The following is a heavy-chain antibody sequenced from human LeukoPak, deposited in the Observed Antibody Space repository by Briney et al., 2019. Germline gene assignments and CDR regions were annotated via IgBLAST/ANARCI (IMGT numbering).Heavy chain of an antibody. Sequence: GGSLRLSCAASGFTFSSYAMSWVRQAPGKGLEWVSAISGSGGSTYYADSVKGRFTISRDNSKNTLYLQMNSLRAEDTAVYYCARDQGGFGESYGDYWGQGTLVTVSS. V-gene: IGHV3-23*01. CDR1: GFTFSSYA. J-gene: IGHJ4*02. CDR3: ARDQGGFGESYGDY. D-gene: IGHD3-10*01. CDR2: ISGSGGST.